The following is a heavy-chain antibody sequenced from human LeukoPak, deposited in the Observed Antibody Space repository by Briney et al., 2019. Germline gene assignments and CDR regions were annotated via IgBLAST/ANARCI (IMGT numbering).Heavy chain of an antibody. CDR1: GYSFTSYW. CDR2: IGPSDSYT. CDR3: ARLVVRGVIEDYYGMDV. V-gene: IGHV5-10-1*01. Sequence: GESLKISCKGSGYSFTSYWISWVRQMPGKGLEWMGRIGPSDSYTNYSPSFQGHVTISADKSISTAYLQWSSLKASDTAMYYCARLVVRGVIEDYYGMDVWGKGTTVTVSS. J-gene: IGHJ6*04. D-gene: IGHD3-10*01.